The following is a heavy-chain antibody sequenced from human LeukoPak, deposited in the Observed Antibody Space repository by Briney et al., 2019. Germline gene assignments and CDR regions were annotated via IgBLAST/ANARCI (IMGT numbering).Heavy chain of an antibody. J-gene: IGHJ4*02. CDR1: GFIFSSYG. CDR2: IWYDGSNK. D-gene: IGHD2-2*01. CDR3: ARDLIVVVPAANGPDY. Sequence: GRSLGLSCAASGFIFSSYGMHWVRQAPGKGLEWVAVIWYDGSNKYYADSVKGRFTISRDNSKNTLYLQMNSLRVEDTAVYYCARDLIVVVPAANGPDYWGQGTLVTVSS. V-gene: IGHV3-33*01.